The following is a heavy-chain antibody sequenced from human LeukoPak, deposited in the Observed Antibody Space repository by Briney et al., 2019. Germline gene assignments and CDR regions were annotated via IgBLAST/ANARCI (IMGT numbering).Heavy chain of an antibody. Sequence: GGSLRLSCAASGFTFSDYYMSWIRQAPGKGLEWVSYISSSSSYTNYADSVKGRFTISRDNAKNSLYLQMNSLRAEDTAVYYCAREGGRNKFRDFTHFDYWGQGTLVTVSS. D-gene: IGHD2/OR15-2a*01. CDR2: ISSSSSYT. CDR3: AREGGRNKFRDFTHFDY. J-gene: IGHJ4*02. V-gene: IGHV3-11*06. CDR1: GFTFSDYY.